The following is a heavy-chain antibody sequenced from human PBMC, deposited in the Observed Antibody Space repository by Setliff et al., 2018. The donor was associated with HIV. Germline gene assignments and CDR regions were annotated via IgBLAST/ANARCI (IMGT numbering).Heavy chain of an antibody. CDR1: GFTFSDYD. V-gene: IGHV3-23*01. J-gene: IGHJ4*02. CDR2: ISRVGGSAT. CDR3: TTDRRWSSRKPGYFDY. D-gene: IGHD6-13*01. Sequence: GGSLRLSCAASGFTFSDYDMSWVRQAPGKGLGWVSTISRVGGSATYYTDSVKGRFTISRDNSKNTLYLQMNSLKTEDTAVYYCTTDRRWSSRKPGYFDYWGQGTLVTVSS.